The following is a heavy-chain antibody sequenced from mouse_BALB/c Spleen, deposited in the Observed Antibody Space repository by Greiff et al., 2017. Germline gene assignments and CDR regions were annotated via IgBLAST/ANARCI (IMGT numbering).Heavy chain of an antibody. CDR1: GYTFTSYW. Sequence: QVQLQQSGAELVKPGASVKLSCKASGYTFTSYWMHWVQQRPGQGLEWTGEINPSNGRTNSNEKFKSKATLTVDKSSSAAYMQLSSLTYEDSAVYYGARGGYYAMDYWGQGTSVTVSS. V-gene: IGHV1S81*02. CDR3: ARGGYYAMDY. J-gene: IGHJ4*01. CDR2: INPSNGRT.